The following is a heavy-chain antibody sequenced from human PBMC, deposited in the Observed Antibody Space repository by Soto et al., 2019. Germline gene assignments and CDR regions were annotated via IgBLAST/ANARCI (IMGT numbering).Heavy chain of an antibody. CDR2: ISAYKGNT. J-gene: IGHJ4*02. CDR1: GYTFTAYG. D-gene: IGHD3-10*01. Sequence: QVQLVQSGAEEKKPGASVKVSCKTSGYTFTAYGISWVRQAPGQGLEWMGWISAYKGNTNYAQNPRGKGTMTTVTPTRTVYMELRSLRSDDAAVYYCARGSGAGSYDGFFDYWGQGTLVTVSS. CDR3: ARGSGAGSYDGFFDY. V-gene: IGHV1-18*01.